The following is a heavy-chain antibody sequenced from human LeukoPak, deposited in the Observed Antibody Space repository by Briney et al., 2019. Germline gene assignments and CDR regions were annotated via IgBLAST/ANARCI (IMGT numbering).Heavy chain of an antibody. J-gene: IGHJ4*02. CDR2: IYYSGGT. Sequence: TSETLSLTCTVSGGSISSYYWSWLRQPPGKGLEWIGHIYYSGGTNYTPSLKSRVSISVDTTKNQVSLKLSSVTAADTAVYYCAGHTSSGYYVFEYWGQGTLVTVSS. CDR1: GGSISSYY. CDR3: AGHTSSGYYVFEY. D-gene: IGHD3-22*01. V-gene: IGHV4-59*08.